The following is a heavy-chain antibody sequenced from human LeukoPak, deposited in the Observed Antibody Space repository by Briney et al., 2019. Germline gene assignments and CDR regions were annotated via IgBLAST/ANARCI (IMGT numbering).Heavy chain of an antibody. J-gene: IGHJ4*02. CDR2: IIPDNGGT. D-gene: IGHD3-10*01. CDR3: ARDFSFAELPY. V-gene: IGHV1-2*02. Sequence: LXXXGWIIPDNGGTNYAQRFQGRVTMTRDTSINTAYMELSNLRSDDTAVYYCARDFSFAELPYWGQGTLVTVSS.